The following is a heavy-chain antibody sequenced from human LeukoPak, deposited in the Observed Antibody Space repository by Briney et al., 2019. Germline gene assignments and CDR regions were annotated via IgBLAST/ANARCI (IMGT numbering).Heavy chain of an antibody. CDR1: GYTFTDYY. J-gene: IGHJ6*03. V-gene: IGHV1-69-2*01. CDR3: ASSTSCSTCYYYMDV. Sequence: ASVKVSCKVSGYTFTDYYMHWMQQAPGKGLEWMGLVDPEDGETIYAEKFQGRVTITADTSTDTAYMELSSLRSGDTAVYYCASSTSCSTCYYYMDVWGKGTTVTVSS. D-gene: IGHD2-2*02. CDR2: VDPEDGET.